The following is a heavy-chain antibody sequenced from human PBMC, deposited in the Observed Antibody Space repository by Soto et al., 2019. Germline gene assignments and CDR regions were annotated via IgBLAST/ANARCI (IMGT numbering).Heavy chain of an antibody. Sequence: SETLSLTCTVSGGSISSSSYYWGWIRQPPGKGLEWIGSIYYSGSTYYNPSLKSRIIISADPSKNQVSLTLTSVTAADTAVYYCARQGSYWGQGALVTVSS. V-gene: IGHV4-39*01. J-gene: IGHJ4*02. CDR3: ARQGSY. CDR2: IYYSGST. CDR1: GGSISSSSYY.